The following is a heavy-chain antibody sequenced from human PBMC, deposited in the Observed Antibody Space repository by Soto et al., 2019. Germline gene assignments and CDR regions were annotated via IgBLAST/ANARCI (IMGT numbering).Heavy chain of an antibody. Sequence: SETLSLTCTVSCGSISSYYWSWIRQPPGKGLEWIGYIYYSGSTNYNPSLKSRVTISVDTSKNQFSLKLRSVTAADTAVYYCARALGSGSYSFGYWGQGTLVTVSS. D-gene: IGHD3-10*02. CDR3: ARALGSGSYSFGY. CDR1: CGSISSYY. CDR2: IYYSGST. J-gene: IGHJ4*02. V-gene: IGHV4-59*01.